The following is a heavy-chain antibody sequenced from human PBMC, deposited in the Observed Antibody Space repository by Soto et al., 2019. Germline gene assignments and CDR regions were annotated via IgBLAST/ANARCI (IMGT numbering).Heavy chain of an antibody. CDR2: IWYDGSNK. Sequence: GGSLRLSCAASGFTFSSYGMHWVRQAPGKGLEWVAVIWYDGSNKYYADSVKGRFTISRDNSKNTLYLQMNSLRAEDTAVYYCARDPDVVGATQVVDYWGQGTLVTVSS. D-gene: IGHD1-26*01. CDR1: GFTFSSYG. CDR3: ARDPDVVGATQVVDY. V-gene: IGHV3-33*01. J-gene: IGHJ4*02.